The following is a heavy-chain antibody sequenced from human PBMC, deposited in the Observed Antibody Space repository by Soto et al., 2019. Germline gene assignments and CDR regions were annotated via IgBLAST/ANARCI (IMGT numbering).Heavy chain of an antibody. CDR2: IWYDGSNT. D-gene: IGHD1-7*01. CDR1: GSIFSGYG. J-gene: IGHJ4*02. Sequence: QVQLVESGGGVVQPGGSLRLSCAASGSIFSGYGMHWVRQAPGKGLAWVAVIWYDGSNTYYADSVKGRFSISSENSINMLYLQMNRLRAEDTAGSYCARDGIGGTGFRGFLDYGGQGTLVTVSS. CDR3: ARDGIGGTGFRGFLDY. V-gene: IGHV3-33*01.